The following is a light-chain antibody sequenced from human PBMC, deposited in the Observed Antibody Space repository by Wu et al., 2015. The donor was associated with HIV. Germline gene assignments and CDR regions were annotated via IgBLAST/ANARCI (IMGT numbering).Light chain of an antibody. CDR2: GAS. V-gene: IGKV3-20*01. J-gene: IGKJ1*01. CDR1: QSVSSNY. CDR3: QQYDTSQRT. Sequence: FVLTQSPATLSLSPGERATLSCRASQSVSSNYLAWYQQKPGQAPRLLIYGASSRATGIPDRFSGSGSGTDFTLTISRLEPEDFAVYYCQQYDTSQRTFGQGSKVEIK.